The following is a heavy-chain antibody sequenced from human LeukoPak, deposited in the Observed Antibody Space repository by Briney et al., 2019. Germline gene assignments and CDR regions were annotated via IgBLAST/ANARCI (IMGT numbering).Heavy chain of an antibody. CDR3: ARIYCSSTSCHRAYFDY. Sequence: GASVKVSCKASGYTFTSYYMHWVRQAPGQGLEWMGIINPSGGSTSYAQKFQGRVTITRDMSTSTVYMELSSLRSEDTAVYYCARIYCSSTSCHRAYFDYWGQGTLVTVSS. J-gene: IGHJ4*02. V-gene: IGHV1-46*01. CDR2: INPSGGST. D-gene: IGHD2-2*01. CDR1: GYTFTSYY.